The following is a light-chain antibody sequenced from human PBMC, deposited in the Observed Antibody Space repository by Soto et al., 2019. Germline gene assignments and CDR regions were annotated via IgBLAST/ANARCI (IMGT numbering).Light chain of an antibody. CDR3: QQYNAWPPLIT. V-gene: IGKV3-15*01. CDR1: QNVRNS. Sequence: VLTQSPATLSLSPGERATLSCRASQNVRNSLAWFQQRPGQAPRLLIYGASTRATGVPARFSGGVSGTEFTLTISGLRSEDSATYYCQQYNAWPPLITFGPGTKVDLK. CDR2: GAS. J-gene: IGKJ3*01.